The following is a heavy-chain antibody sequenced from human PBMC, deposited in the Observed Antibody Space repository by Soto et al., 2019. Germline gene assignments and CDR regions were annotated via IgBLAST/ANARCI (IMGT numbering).Heavy chain of an antibody. CDR2: INPSGGST. V-gene: IGHV1-46*03. CDR1: GYTFTSYY. CDR3: ARVDETTVTKTSYYFDY. J-gene: IGHJ4*02. D-gene: IGHD4-17*01. Sequence: GASVKVSCKASGYTFTSYYMHWVRQAPGQRLEWMGIINPSGGSTSYAQKFQGRVTMTRDTSTSTVYMELSSLRSEDTAVYYCARVDETTVTKTSYYFDYWGQGTLVTVSS.